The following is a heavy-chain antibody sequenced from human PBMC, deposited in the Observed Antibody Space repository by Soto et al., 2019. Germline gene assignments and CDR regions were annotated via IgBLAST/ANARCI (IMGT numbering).Heavy chain of an antibody. Sequence: EVQLLDSGGGLVQPGGSLRLSCAASGFTFSSSAMSWVRQAPGKGLEWVSAVSGSGATTYYADSVRGRFTISRDNSKNTLYLQMHSLRAEDTAIYFCARCTVDTIVTSGWCHYLDPWGQGTLVTVSS. V-gene: IGHV3-23*01. CDR1: GFTFSSSA. CDR3: ARCTVDTIVTSGWCHYLDP. J-gene: IGHJ5*02. D-gene: IGHD6-19*01. CDR2: VSGSGATT.